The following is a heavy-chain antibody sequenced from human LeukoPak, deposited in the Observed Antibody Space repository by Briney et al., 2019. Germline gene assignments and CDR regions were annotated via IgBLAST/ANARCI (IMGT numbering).Heavy chain of an antibody. V-gene: IGHV3-23*01. CDR2: ISGSGGST. J-gene: IGHJ4*02. CDR1: GFTFSDYY. Sequence: GGSLRLSCAASGFTFSDYYMSWIRQAPGKGLEWVLAISGSGGSTYYADSVKGRFTISRDNSKNTLYLQMNSLRAEDTAVYYCASRIAVLLDYWGQGTLVTVSS. D-gene: IGHD6-19*01. CDR3: ASRIAVLLDY.